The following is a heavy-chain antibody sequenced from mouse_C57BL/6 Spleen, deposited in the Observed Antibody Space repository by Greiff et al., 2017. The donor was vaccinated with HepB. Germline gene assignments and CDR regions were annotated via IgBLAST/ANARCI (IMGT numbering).Heavy chain of an antibody. D-gene: IGHD1-1*01. CDR1: GYTFTDYY. CDR2: INPNNGGT. CDR3: ASGSSDYFDY. J-gene: IGHJ2*01. Sequence: EVKLQQSGPELVKPGASVKISCKASGYTFTDYYMNWVKQSHGKSLEWIGDINPNNGGTSYNQKFKGKATLTVDKSSSTAYMELRSLTSEDSAVYYCASGSSDYFDYWGQGTTLTVSS. V-gene: IGHV1-26*01.